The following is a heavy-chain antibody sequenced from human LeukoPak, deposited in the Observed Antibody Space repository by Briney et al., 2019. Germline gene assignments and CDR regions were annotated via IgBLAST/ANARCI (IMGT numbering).Heavy chain of an antibody. CDR3: AKDLYYYDSSGYTDY. Sequence: GGSLRLSCAASGFTFSSYGMRWVRQAPGKGLEWVAVIWYDGSNKYYADSVKGRFTISRDNSKNTLYLQMNSLRAEDTAVYYCAKDLYYYDSSGYTDYWGQGTLVAVSS. D-gene: IGHD3-22*01. CDR2: IWYDGSNK. J-gene: IGHJ4*02. CDR1: GFTFSSYG. V-gene: IGHV3-33*06.